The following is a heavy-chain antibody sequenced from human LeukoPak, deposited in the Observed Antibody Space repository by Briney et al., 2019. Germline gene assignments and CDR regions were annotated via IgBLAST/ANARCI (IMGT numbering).Heavy chain of an antibody. CDR3: ARVAPYYDFWSGYSQGWFDP. CDR2: IYYSGST. Sequence: SETLSLTCTVSGGSISSSSYYWGWIRQPPGKGLEWIGSIYYSGSTCYNPSLKSRVTISVDTSKNQFSLKLSSVTAADTAVYYCARVAPYYDFWSGYSQGWFDPWGQGTLVTVSS. CDR1: GGSISSSSYY. D-gene: IGHD3-3*01. J-gene: IGHJ5*02. V-gene: IGHV4-39*07.